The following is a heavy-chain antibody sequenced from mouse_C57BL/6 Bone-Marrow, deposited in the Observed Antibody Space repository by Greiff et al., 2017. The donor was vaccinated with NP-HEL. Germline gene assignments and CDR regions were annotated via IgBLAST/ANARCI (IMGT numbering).Heavy chain of an antibody. V-gene: IGHV5-6*01. CDR3: ARTITTVVVLYAMDY. J-gene: IGHJ4*01. CDR2: ISSGGSYT. D-gene: IGHD1-1*01. Sequence: EVHLVESGGDLVKPGGSLKLSCAASGFTFSSYGMSWVRQTPDKRLEWVATISSGGSYTYYPDSVKGRFTISRDNAKNTLYLQMSSLKSEDTAMYYCARTITTVVVLYAMDYWGQGTSVTVSS. CDR1: GFTFSSYG.